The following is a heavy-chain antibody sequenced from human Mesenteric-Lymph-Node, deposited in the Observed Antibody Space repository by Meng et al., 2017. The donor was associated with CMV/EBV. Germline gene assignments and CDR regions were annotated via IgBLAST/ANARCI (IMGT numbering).Heavy chain of an antibody. CDR3: AIEKGPAAILGY. J-gene: IGHJ4*02. V-gene: IGHV3-7*01. CDR1: GFTFGTFW. Sequence: GGSLRLSCATSGFTFGTFWMSWVRQAPGKGPEWVANIKEDGSEKNYVDSVKGRFIISRDNTKNSLHLQMNSLRVEDTAVYYCAIEKGPAAILGYWGQGTQVTVSS. D-gene: IGHD2-2*01. CDR2: IKEDGSEK.